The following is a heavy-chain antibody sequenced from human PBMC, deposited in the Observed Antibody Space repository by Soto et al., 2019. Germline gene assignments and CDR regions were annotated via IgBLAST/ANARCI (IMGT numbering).Heavy chain of an antibody. CDR1: GGTFSSYT. Sequence: QVQLVQSGAEVKKPGSSVKVSCKASGGTFSSYTISWVRQAPGQGLEWMGRIIPILGIANYAQKFQGRVTFTADKFTSTAYMELSSLRSEDTAVYYCARSRITHDAFDIWGQGTMVIVSS. V-gene: IGHV1-69*02. J-gene: IGHJ3*02. CDR2: IIPILGIA. D-gene: IGHD3-10*01. CDR3: ARSRITHDAFDI.